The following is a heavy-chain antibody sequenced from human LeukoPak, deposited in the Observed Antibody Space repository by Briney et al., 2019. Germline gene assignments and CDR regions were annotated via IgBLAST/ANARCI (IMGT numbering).Heavy chain of an antibody. D-gene: IGHD3-10*01. J-gene: IGHJ4*02. CDR2: VYSGGRT. V-gene: IGHV3-66*01. CDR1: GFTVSNND. Sequence: GGSLRLSCAASGFTVSNNDMTWVRQAPGKGLEWVSVVYSGGRTDYADSVKGRFTISRDNFKNTLYLQMNSPRAEDTAVYYCARAFQYGSGSYPYSLWGQGTLVTVSS. CDR3: ARAFQYGSGSYPYSL.